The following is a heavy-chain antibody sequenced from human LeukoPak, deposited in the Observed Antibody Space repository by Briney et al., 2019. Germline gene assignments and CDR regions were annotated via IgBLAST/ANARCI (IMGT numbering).Heavy chain of an antibody. CDR3: AKSDYYDSSGYYSVFDY. CDR1: GFTFSSNG. J-gene: IGHJ4*02. V-gene: IGHV3-30*02. D-gene: IGHD3-22*01. Sequence: PGGSLRLSCAASGFTFSSNGMHWVRQAPGKGLEWVSFIRYDGSNKYYADSVKGRFTISRDNSKNTLDLQMNSLRAEGTAVYYCAKSDYYDSSGYYSVFDYWGQGTLVTVSS. CDR2: IRYDGSNK.